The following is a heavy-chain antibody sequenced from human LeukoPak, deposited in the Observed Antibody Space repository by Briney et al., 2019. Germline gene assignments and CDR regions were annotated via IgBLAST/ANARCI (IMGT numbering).Heavy chain of an antibody. CDR3: AKERAGYTNPYYFDY. D-gene: IGHD3-16*02. CDR2: ISGSGANT. J-gene: IGHJ4*02. V-gene: IGHV3-23*01. CDR1: GFTFSTYA. Sequence: GGSLRLSCAASGFTFSTYAMSWVRQAPGKGLEWVSTISGSGANTYYADSVRGRFTISRDNSKNTLYLHMNSLRAEDTAVYHCAKERAGYTNPYYFDYWGQGTLVTVSS.